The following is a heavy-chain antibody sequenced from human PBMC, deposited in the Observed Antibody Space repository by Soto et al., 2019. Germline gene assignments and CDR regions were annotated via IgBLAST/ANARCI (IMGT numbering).Heavy chain of an antibody. D-gene: IGHD5-12*01. J-gene: IGHJ4*02. CDR3: AKDYSGYDSATFFDY. CDR1: GLTFDDYA. V-gene: IGHV3-9*01. Sequence: PVGSLRLSCAASGLTFDDYAMHWVRQAPGKGLEWVSGISWNSGSIGYADSVKGRFTISRDNAKNSLYLQMNSLRAEDTALYYCAKDYSGYDSATFFDYWGQGTLVTVSS. CDR2: ISWNSGSI.